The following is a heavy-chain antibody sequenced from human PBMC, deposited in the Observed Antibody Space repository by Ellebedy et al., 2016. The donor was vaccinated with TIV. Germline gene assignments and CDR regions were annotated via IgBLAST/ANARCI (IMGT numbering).Heavy chain of an antibody. CDR2: IYYNENT. CDR1: GGSISTRDYY. D-gene: IGHD5-12*01. J-gene: IGHJ4*02. Sequence: MPSETLSLTCTVSGGSISTRDYYWSWIRQPPGKGLEWIGYIYYNENTNYNPSLKSRVTISVDTSKNQFSLNLNSVTAADTAVYFCASTPFSAGSGYHPHDYWGQGILVTVSS. V-gene: IGHV4-61*05. CDR3: ASTPFSAGSGYHPHDY.